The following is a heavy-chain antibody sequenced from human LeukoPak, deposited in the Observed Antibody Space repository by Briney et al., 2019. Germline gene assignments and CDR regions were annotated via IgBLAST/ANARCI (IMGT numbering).Heavy chain of an antibody. D-gene: IGHD3-22*01. V-gene: IGHV3-49*04. CDR3: TRGRGDYYDSSGYYGY. J-gene: IGHJ4*02. Sequence: GGSLRLSCTASGFTFGDYAMSGVRQAPGKGLEWVGFIRSKAYGGTTEYAASVKGRFTISRDDSKSIAYLQMNSLKTEDTAVYYCTRGRGDYYDSSGYYGYWGQGTLVTVSS. CDR2: IRSKAYGGTT. CDR1: GFTFGDYA.